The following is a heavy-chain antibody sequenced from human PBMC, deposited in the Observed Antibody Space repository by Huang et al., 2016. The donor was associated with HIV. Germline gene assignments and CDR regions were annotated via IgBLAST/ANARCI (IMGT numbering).Heavy chain of an antibody. D-gene: IGHD3-10*01. CDR3: ASGYYGSGSYWY. V-gene: IGHV4-34*01. J-gene: IGHJ4*02. CDR1: GGSFSGSY. Sequence: QVQLQQWGAGLLTPSESLSLTCAVYGGSFSGSYWSWIRLPPGQGLEWIGEINHSGSTDDNPSRKSRFTSSVDTSKKQFSLKLSSVTAADTALDYWASGYYGSGSYWYWGQGTLVTVSS. CDR2: INHSGST.